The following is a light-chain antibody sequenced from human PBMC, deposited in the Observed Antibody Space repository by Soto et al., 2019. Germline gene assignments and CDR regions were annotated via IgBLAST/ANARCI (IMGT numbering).Light chain of an antibody. J-gene: IGLJ2*01. V-gene: IGLV2-14*03. CDR1: SGDIVSFNF. CDR3: SSYAGISTLI. Sequence: QLVLTQPASVSGSPGQSITISCTGTSGDIVSFNFVSWYQQHPGKAPRLMIYDVTKRPSGVSNRFSGSKSGNTASLTISGLQSEDEADYHCSSYAGISTLIFGGGTKLTVL. CDR2: DVT.